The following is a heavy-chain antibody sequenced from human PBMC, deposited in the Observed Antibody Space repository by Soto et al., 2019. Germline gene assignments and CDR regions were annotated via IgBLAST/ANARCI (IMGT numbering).Heavy chain of an antibody. CDR3: ASGSSSWYCDDDY. Sequence: QVQLVESGGGVVQPGRSLRLSCAASGFTFSSYAMNWVRQAPGKGLEWVAVISYDGSDKYYADSVKGRFTISRDNSKNTLYLQMNSLSAEDTAVYYCASGSSSWYCDDDYWGQGTLVTVSS. CDR1: GFTFSSYA. J-gene: IGHJ4*02. V-gene: IGHV3-30-3*01. D-gene: IGHD6-13*01. CDR2: ISYDGSDK.